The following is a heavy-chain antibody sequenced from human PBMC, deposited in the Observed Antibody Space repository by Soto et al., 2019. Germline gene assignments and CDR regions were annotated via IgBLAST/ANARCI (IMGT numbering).Heavy chain of an antibody. J-gene: IGHJ4*02. CDR1: GGTFSSYA. V-gene: IGHV1-69*05. D-gene: IGHD4-17*01. CDR3: ARVLVYYADKGGFVF. Sequence: SVKVSCKASGGTFSSYAISWVRQAPGQGLEWMGWIIPIFGTANYAQKFQGRVTMTRATSTNTAYMELSSLTSDDTAVYYCARVLVYYADKGGFVFWGPGTLVTVSS. CDR2: IIPIFGTA.